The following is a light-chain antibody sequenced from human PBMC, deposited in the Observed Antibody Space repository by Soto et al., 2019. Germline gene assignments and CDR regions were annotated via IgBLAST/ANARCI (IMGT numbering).Light chain of an antibody. CDR1: SSDVANYDY. J-gene: IGLJ3*02. V-gene: IGLV2-14*01. CDR2: EVT. Sequence: QSALIQPPSVSGSPGQSVTFSCTETSSDVANYDYVSWYQQHPGKAPKLIIYEVTHRPSGVSSRFYGSRSGNTASLTISGLQAEDEADYYCKSRTTRNTLVFGGGTKVTVL. CDR3: KSRTTRNTLV.